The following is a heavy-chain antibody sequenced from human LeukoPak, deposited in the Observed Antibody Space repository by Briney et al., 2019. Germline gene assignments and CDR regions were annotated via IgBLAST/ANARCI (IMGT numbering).Heavy chain of an antibody. D-gene: IGHD3-22*01. V-gene: IGHV4-61*02. CDR1: GNSISSGDNY. CDR2: IYTSGST. CDR3: ARASYSYDINGWVPFDY. Sequence: SSETLSLTCTVSGNSISSGDNYWSWIRRPAGKGLEWIGRIYTSGSTNYNPSLKSRVTISGGTSKNQFSLRLSSVTAADTAVYYCARASYSYDINGWVPFDYWGQGTLVTVSS. J-gene: IGHJ4*02.